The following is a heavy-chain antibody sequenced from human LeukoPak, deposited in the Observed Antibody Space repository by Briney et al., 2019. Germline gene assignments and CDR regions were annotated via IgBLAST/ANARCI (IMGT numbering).Heavy chain of an antibody. CDR3: ARGPRYYGSGTYYFDY. V-gene: IGHV7-4-1*02. D-gene: IGHD3-10*01. J-gene: IGHJ4*02. CDR2: VNTNTGNP. CDR1: GYTFTTNA. Sequence: PGASVKVSCKASGYTFTTNAMNWVRQAPGQGLEWMGWVNTNTGNPTYAQGFTGRFVFSLDTSVSTAYLQISSLKAEDTAVYYCARGPRYYGSGTYYFDYWGQGTLVTVSS.